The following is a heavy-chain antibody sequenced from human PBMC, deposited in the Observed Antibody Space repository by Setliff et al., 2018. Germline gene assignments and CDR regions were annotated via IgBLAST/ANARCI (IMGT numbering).Heavy chain of an antibody. CDR2: IWGDGGTK. CDR1: GFTFSTYR. Sequence: GGSLRLSCAASGFTFSTYRMHWVRQAPGKGLEWVAVIWGDGGTKYHADSVKGRFTISRDNSKNTLYLQMNSLSPEDTAVYYCARGGVFGYWYFDLWGRGALVTVSS. CDR3: ARGGVFGYWYFDL. J-gene: IGHJ2*01. D-gene: IGHD3-10*02. V-gene: IGHV3-33*08.